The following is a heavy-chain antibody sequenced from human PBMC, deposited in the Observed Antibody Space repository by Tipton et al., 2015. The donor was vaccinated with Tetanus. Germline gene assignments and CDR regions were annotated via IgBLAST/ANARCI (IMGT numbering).Heavy chain of an antibody. Sequence: SLRLSCAASGFTVSNNYMNWVRQAPGKGLEWVSVISGGGDTSYADSVKGRFIISTDNFKTTLYLQMDDLRSEDTAVFYCVQDLAGTKTSWGQGTLVIVSS. J-gene: IGHJ5*02. D-gene: IGHD1-7*01. CDR3: VQDLAGTKTS. V-gene: IGHV3-66*01. CDR2: ISGGGDT. CDR1: GFTVSNNY.